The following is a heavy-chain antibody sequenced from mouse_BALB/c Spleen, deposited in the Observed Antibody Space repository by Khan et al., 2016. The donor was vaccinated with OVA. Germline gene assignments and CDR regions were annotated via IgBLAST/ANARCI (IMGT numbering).Heavy chain of an antibody. CDR2: ISPGSGDT. D-gene: IGHD1-2*01. V-gene: IGHV1-77*01. CDR1: GYTFTDYY. Sequence: QVQLQQSGAELARPGASVKLSCKASGYTFTDYYINWVKQRTGQGLEWIGEISPGSGDTYYNERFKGKATLTADKSSSPAYMQLSSLTSEASAVYVCARRNYFGYTCAYWGQGTLVTVSA. J-gene: IGHJ3*01. CDR3: ARRNYFGYTCAY.